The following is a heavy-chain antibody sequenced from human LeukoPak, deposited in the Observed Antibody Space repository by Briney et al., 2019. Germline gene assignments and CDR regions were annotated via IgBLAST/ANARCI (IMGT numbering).Heavy chain of an antibody. J-gene: IGHJ2*01. CDR2: IVVGSGNT. Sequence: SVKVSSKASGFTFTSSAMQWVRQARGQRLEWIGWIVVGSGNTNYAQKFQERVTITRDMSTSTAYMELSSLRSEDTAVYYCAARTMIVVVPTRNWYFDLWGRGTLVTVSS. V-gene: IGHV1-58*02. CDR1: GFTFTSSA. CDR3: AARTMIVVVPTRNWYFDL. D-gene: IGHD3-22*01.